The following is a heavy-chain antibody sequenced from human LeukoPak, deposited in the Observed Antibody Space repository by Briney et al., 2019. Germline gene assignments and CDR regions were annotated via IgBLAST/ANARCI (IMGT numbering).Heavy chain of an antibody. D-gene: IGHD6-13*01. CDR1: GFTFSSTS. J-gene: IGHJ4*02. V-gene: IGHV3-74*01. Sequence: PGGSLRLSCSASGFTFSSTSMHWFRRAPGQGLVLVSRISSDGTSINYADSVKGRFIISRDNAKNTLYLQMNSLRAEDTAVYFCARVRSSSWFDYWGQGTLVAVSS. CDR3: ARVRSSSWFDY. CDR2: ISSDGTSI.